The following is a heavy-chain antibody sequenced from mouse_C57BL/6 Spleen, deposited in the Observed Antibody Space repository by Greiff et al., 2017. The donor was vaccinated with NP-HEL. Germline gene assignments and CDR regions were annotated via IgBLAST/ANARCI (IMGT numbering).Heavy chain of an antibody. Sequence: VQLVQSGAELARPGASVKLSCKASGYTFTSYCIRWVKQRPGQGLEWIGEIDPRSGNTYYNEKFKGKATMTADKSSSTAYMQLRSLTSEDSAVYFCGRGELDFDYWGKGTTLTVSS. J-gene: IGHJ2*01. CDR1: GYTFTSYC. V-gene: IGHV1-81*01. D-gene: IGHD4-1*01. CDR2: IDPRSGNT. CDR3: GRGELDFDY.